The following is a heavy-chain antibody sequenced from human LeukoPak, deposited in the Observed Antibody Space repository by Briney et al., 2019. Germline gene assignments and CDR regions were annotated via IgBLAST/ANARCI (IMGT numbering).Heavy chain of an antibody. CDR3: ARELLGAPTPGAY. Sequence: PSETLSLTCALSTVSGSSGNWWSWVRPPPGKGLEWIGEVHKTGKTNYNPSLKTRVTISIDASKNQLSLELTSVTAADAAVYYCARELLGAPTPGAYWGQGTRVTVSS. CDR2: VHKTGKT. D-gene: IGHD7-27*01. V-gene: IGHV4-4*02. CDR1: TVSGSSGNW. J-gene: IGHJ4*02.